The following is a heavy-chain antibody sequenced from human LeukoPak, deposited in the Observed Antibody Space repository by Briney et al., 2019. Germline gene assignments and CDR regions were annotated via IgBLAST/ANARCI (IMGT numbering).Heavy chain of an antibody. V-gene: IGHV1-18*01. CDR2: ISAYNGNT. CDR3: ARDLSTIFGVVIPYYYMDV. D-gene: IGHD3-3*01. J-gene: IGHJ6*03. CDR1: GYTFSNYG. Sequence: ASVKVSCKASGYTFSNYGISWVRQAPGQGLEWMGWISAYNGNTNYAQKLQGRVTMTTDTSTSTAYMELRSLRSDDTAVYYCARDLSTIFGVVIPYYYMDVWGKGTTVTVSS.